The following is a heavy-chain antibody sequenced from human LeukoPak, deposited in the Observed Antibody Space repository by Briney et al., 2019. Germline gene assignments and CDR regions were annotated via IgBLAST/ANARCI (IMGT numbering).Heavy chain of an antibody. J-gene: IGHJ3*02. CDR2: IYYSGST. D-gene: IGHD1-26*01. CDR3: ARDRVGATNAFDI. V-gene: IGHV4-59*12. CDR1: GGSISSYY. Sequence: PSETLSLTCTVSGGSISSYYWSWIRQPPGKGLEWIGYIYYSGSTNYNPSLKSRVTMSVDTSKNQFSLKLSSVTAADTAVYYCARDRVGATNAFDIWGQGTMVTVSS.